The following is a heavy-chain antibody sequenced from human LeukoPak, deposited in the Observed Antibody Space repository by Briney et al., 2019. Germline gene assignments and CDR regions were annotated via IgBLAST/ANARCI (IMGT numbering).Heavy chain of an antibody. J-gene: IGHJ4*02. CDR3: ATSITMFDY. CDR1: GFTSSRYW. V-gene: IGHV3-7*02. D-gene: IGHD3-10*01. CDR2: IKEDGTVK. Sequence: GGSLRLSCAASGFTSSRYWMSWVRQAPGKGLEWVANIKEDGTVKYYVESVKGRFTISRDNAKNSLYLQMNSLRAEDTAVYYCATSITMFDYWGQGTLVTVSS.